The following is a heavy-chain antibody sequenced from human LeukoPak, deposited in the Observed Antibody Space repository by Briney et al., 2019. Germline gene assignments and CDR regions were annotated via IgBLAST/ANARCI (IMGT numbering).Heavy chain of an antibody. CDR3: ATTGTSGPNWFDP. CDR1: GYTFTGYY. V-gene: IGHV1-2*02. CDR2: INPNSGGT. J-gene: IGHJ5*02. Sequence: ASVKVSCKASGYTFTGYYMHWVRQAPGQGLEGMGWINPNSGGTNYAQKFQGRVTMTRDTSISTAYMELSRLRSDDTAVYYCATTGTSGPNWFDPWGQGTLVTVSS. D-gene: IGHD1-1*01.